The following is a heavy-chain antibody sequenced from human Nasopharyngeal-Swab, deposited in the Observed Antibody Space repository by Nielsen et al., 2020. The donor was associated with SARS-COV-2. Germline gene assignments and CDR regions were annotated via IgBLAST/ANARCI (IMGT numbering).Heavy chain of an antibody. CDR1: GFTFDDYA. Sequence: SLKISCAASGFTFDDYAMHWVRQAPGKGLEWVSGISWNSGSIGYADSVKGRFTISRDNAKNSLYLQMNSLRAEDTALYYCATADYYYNGMDVWGQGTTVTVSS. CDR2: ISWNSGSI. J-gene: IGHJ6*02. CDR3: ATADYYYNGMDV. V-gene: IGHV3-9*01.